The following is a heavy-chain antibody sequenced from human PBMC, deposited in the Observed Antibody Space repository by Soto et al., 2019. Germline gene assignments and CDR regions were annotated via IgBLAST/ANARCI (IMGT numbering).Heavy chain of an antibody. CDR3: AKEHMTTTDYYHYGMDV. Sequence: GGSLRLSCAASGFTFSNYAMSWVRQAPGKGLEWVSGISGTGGSTYSADSVKGRFTISRDNSKNTLFLQMNGLRAEDTAVYFCAKEHMTTTDYYHYGMDVWGQGTTVTVSS. CDR2: ISGTGGST. V-gene: IGHV3-23*01. J-gene: IGHJ6*02. CDR1: GFTFSNYA.